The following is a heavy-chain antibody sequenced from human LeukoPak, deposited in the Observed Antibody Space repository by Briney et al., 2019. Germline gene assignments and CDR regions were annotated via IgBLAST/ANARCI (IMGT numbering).Heavy chain of an antibody. CDR3: ARGLRSGYSYGQPPPYYFDY. V-gene: IGHV4-30-2*01. J-gene: IGHJ4*02. CDR2: IYHSGST. Sequence: SQTLSLTCAVSGGSISSGGYSWSWIRQPPGKGLEWIGYIYHSGSTYYNPSLKSRVTISVDRSKNQFSLKLSSVTAADTAVYSCARGLRSGYSYGQPPPYYFDYWGQGPLVPVSS. D-gene: IGHD5-18*01. CDR1: GGSISSGGYS.